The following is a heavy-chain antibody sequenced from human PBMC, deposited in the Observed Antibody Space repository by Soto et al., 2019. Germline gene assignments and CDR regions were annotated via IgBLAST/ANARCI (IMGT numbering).Heavy chain of an antibody. CDR1: GFTFRSFT. CDR2: ISSNSAYI. Sequence: GGSLRLSCAASGFTFRSFTMNWVHQAPGKGLEWVSTISSNSAYIYYTDALRGRFTISRDNAKNSLHLQMNSLRAEDTAVYYCTRDASRDSSARGWFDPWGPGTLVTVS. D-gene: IGHD6-13*01. J-gene: IGHJ5*02. CDR3: TRDASRDSSARGWFDP. V-gene: IGHV3-21*01.